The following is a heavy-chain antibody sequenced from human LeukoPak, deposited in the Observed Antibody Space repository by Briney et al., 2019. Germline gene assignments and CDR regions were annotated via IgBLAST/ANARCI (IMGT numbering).Heavy chain of an antibody. D-gene: IGHD6-19*01. J-gene: IGHJ5*02. CDR3: ARGAPMYGRGGYAPGSAP. Sequence: ASVKVSCKASGGTFSSYAISWVRQAPGQGLEWMGGIIPIFGTANYAQKFQGRVTITADESTSTAYMELSSLRSEDTAVYYCARGAPMYGRGGYAPGSAPGGQEPLVPSS. V-gene: IGHV1-69*13. CDR1: GGTFSSYA. CDR2: IIPIFGTA.